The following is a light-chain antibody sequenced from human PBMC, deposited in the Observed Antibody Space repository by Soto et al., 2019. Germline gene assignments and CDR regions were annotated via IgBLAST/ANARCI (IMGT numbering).Light chain of an antibody. V-gene: IGKV1-8*01. CDR2: AAS. CDR3: QQYYSYPAWT. Sequence: AIRMTQSPSSLSASTGDRATITCRASQGISSYLAWYQQKPGKAPKLLIYAASTLQSGVPSRFSGSGSGTDVTLTISCLQSEDFATYYCQQYYSYPAWTFGQGTKVEIK. CDR1: QGISSY. J-gene: IGKJ1*01.